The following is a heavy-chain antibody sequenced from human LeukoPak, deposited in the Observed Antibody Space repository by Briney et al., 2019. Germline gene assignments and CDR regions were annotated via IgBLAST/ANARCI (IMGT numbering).Heavy chain of an antibody. CDR1: GGSISSGSYY. D-gene: IGHD7-27*01. CDR3: ARDPLLGILSDRGVFFDY. Sequence: SETLSLTCTVSGGSISSGSYYWNWIRQPPGPGLEWIGCVFYSGTTYYNPSLKSRVSISVDTTKNQFSLKLSSVTAADTAVYYCARDPLLGILSDRGVFFDYWGQGTLVTVSS. J-gene: IGHJ4*02. CDR2: VFYSGTT. V-gene: IGHV4-30-4*07.